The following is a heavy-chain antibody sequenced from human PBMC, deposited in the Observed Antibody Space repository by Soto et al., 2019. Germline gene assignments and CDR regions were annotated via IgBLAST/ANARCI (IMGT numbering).Heavy chain of an antibody. Sequence: SETLSLTCTVSGGSVSSGSYYWSWIRQPPGKGLEWIGYIYYSGSTNYNPSLKSRVTISVDTSKNQFSLKLSSVTAADTAVYYCAREAVARQIDYWGQGTLVTVSS. CDR1: GGSVSSGSYY. J-gene: IGHJ4*02. CDR2: IYYSGST. D-gene: IGHD6-19*01. CDR3: AREAVARQIDY. V-gene: IGHV4-61*01.